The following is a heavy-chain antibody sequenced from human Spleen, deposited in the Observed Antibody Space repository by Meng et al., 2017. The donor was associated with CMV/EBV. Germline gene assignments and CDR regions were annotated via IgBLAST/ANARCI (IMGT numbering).Heavy chain of an antibody. Sequence: GESLKISCAASEFTFSDYYMSWIRQAPGKGLEWVSYISGSGSTKYYADSVKGRFTISRDNSKNTLFLQMNSLRAEDTAVYYCARGFYYYDNRAYARPMDYWGQGTLVTVSS. V-gene: IGHV3-11*04. D-gene: IGHD3-22*01. J-gene: IGHJ4*02. CDR1: EFTFSDYY. CDR3: ARGFYYYDNRAYARPMDY. CDR2: ISGSGSTK.